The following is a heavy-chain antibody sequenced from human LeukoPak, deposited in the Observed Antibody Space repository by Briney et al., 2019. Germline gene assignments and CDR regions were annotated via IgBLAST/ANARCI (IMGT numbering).Heavy chain of an antibody. D-gene: IGHD3-3*01. J-gene: IGHJ4*02. CDR2: ISSSSSYI. CDR1: GLTFSSYA. Sequence: PGRSLRPSRAASGLTFSSYAMHSVRQAPGNGLEWVSSISSSSSYIYYADSVKGRFTISRDNAKNSLYLQMNSLRAEDTAVYYCARSGYYTPLFDYWGQGTPVTVSS. CDR3: ARSGYYTPLFDY. V-gene: IGHV3-21*01.